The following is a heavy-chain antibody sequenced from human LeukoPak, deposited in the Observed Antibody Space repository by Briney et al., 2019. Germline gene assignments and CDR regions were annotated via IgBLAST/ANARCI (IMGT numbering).Heavy chain of an antibody. Sequence: GGSLRLSCAASGFTFSSYEMNWVRQAPGKGLDWVSYISSSGSTIYYADSVKGRFTISRDNAKNSLYLQMNSLRAEDTAVYYCARGTYGDTYYFDYWGQGTLVTVSS. CDR3: ARGTYGDTYYFDY. V-gene: IGHV3-48*03. CDR2: ISSSGSTI. CDR1: GFTFSSYE. J-gene: IGHJ4*02. D-gene: IGHD4-17*01.